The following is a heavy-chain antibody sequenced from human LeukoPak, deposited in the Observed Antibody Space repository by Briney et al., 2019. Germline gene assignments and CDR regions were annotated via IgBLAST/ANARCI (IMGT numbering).Heavy chain of an antibody. J-gene: IGHJ4*02. D-gene: IGHD3-22*01. V-gene: IGHV4-59*08. Sequence: SETLSLTCTVSGGSISSYYWSWIRQPPGKGLEWIGYIYYSGSTNYNPSLKSRVTISVDTSKNQFSLKLSSVTAADTAVYYCARYYDSSGNDYWGQGTLVTVSS. CDR1: GGSISSYY. CDR3: ARYYDSSGNDY. CDR2: IYYSGST.